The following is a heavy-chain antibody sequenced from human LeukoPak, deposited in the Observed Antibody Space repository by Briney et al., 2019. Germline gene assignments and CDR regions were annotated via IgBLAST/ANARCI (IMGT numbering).Heavy chain of an antibody. J-gene: IGHJ4*02. Sequence: PSETLSLTCTVPGGSISSSSYYWGWIRQPPGKGLEWIGSIYYSGSTYYNPSLKSRVTISVDTSKNQFSLKLSSVTAADTAVYYCASGRGWDSGLFDYWGQGTLVTVSS. CDR3: ASGRGWDSGLFDY. V-gene: IGHV4-39*07. D-gene: IGHD1-26*01. CDR2: IYYSGST. CDR1: GGSISSSSYY.